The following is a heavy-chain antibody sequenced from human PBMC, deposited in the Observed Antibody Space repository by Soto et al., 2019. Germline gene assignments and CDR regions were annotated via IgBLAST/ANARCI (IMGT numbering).Heavy chain of an antibody. CDR1: GVSFSGYY. J-gene: IGHJ4*02. D-gene: IGHD6-6*01. CDR3: ARTSRFDY. V-gene: IGHV4-34*01. CDR2: INHSGST. Sequence: SETLSLTCAVYGVSFSGYYWSWIRQPPGKGLEWIGQINHSGSTNYNPSLKSRVTISVDTSKNQFSLKLSSVTAADTAVYYCARTSRFDYWGQGTLVTVSS.